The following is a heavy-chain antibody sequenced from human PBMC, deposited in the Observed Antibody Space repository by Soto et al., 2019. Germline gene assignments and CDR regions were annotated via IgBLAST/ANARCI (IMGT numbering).Heavy chain of an antibody. CDR2: IKQDGSEK. Sequence: GGSLRLSCAASVFTFSSYWMSWVRQAPGKGLEWVANIKQDGSEKYYVDSVKGRFTISRDNAKNSLYLQMNSLRAEDTAVYYCAREAGIAQDYDYWGQGTLVTVSS. J-gene: IGHJ4*02. D-gene: IGHD6-13*01. CDR3: AREAGIAQDYDY. V-gene: IGHV3-7*01. CDR1: VFTFSSYW.